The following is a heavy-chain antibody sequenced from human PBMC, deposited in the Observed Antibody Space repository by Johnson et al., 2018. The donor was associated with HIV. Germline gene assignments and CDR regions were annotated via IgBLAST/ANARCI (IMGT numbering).Heavy chain of an antibody. J-gene: IGHJ3*02. V-gene: IGHV3-30*04. D-gene: IGHD3-3*01. Sequence: QVQLVESGGGVVQPGRSLRLSCAASGFTFSSYAMHWVRQAPGTGLEWVAVISYDGSIKYYGDSVKGRFTISRANSKNTLYLQMNSLRVEDTAVYYCARDALLRFLEWFIWGQGTMVTVSS. CDR2: ISYDGSIK. CDR1: GFTFSSYA. CDR3: ARDALLRFLEWFI.